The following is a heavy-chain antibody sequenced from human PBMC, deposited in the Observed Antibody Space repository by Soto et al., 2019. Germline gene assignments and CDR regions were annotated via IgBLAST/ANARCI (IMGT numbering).Heavy chain of an antibody. Sequence: VQLLESGGGLVQPGGSLRLSCAASGFTFSSYAMGWVRQAPGKGLEWVSGIKSGGGGTYSADSVKGRFTISRDNSKNTLYLQMNSLRAEDTAVYYCAKALGSLDPFDYWGQGTPVTVSS. V-gene: IGHV3-23*01. CDR3: AKALGSLDPFDY. CDR2: IKSGGGGT. CDR1: GFTFSSYA. D-gene: IGHD3-3*01. J-gene: IGHJ4*02.